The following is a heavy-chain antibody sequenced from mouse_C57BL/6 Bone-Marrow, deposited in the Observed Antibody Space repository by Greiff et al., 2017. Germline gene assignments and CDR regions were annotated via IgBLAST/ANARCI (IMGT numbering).Heavy chain of an antibody. D-gene: IGHD2-4*01. CDR3: ARVDYDGDYYAMDY. Sequence: EVHLVESGGDLVKPGGSLKLSCAASGFTFSSYGMSWVRQTPDKRLEWVATISSGGSYTYYPDSVKGRFTISRDNAKNTLYLQMSSLKSEDTDMYYCARVDYDGDYYAMDYWGQGTSVTVSS. V-gene: IGHV5-6*01. CDR1: GFTFSSYG. J-gene: IGHJ4*01. CDR2: ISSGGSYT.